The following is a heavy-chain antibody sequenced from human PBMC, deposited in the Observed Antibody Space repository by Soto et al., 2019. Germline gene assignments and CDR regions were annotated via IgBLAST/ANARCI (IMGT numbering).Heavy chain of an antibody. V-gene: IGHV4-34*01. CDR1: GRSFTGFY. J-gene: IGHJ4*02. D-gene: IGHD6-13*01. Sequence: PSETLSLTCGVYGRSFTGFYWSWIRQPPGKGLEWLGEITHSGSTYYNPSLKSRVTISVDRSKNQFSLKLTSVTAADTAVYYCARARATIAAAAIFDCWGQGTLVTVSS. CDR2: ITHSGST. CDR3: ARARATIAAAAIFDC.